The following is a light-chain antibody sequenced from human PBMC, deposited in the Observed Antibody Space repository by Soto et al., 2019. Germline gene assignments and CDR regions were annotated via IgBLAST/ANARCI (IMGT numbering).Light chain of an antibody. V-gene: IGKV3-11*01. Sequence: EIVLTQSPATLSLSPGERATLSCRASQSVSTFLAWYQHKPGQAPRLLIYDASNRATGIPDRFRGSGSGTDFTLTISSLEPEDFAVYYCQQGTDWPPGTFGQGTRWISN. CDR2: DAS. J-gene: IGKJ1*01. CDR1: QSVSTF. CDR3: QQGTDWPPGT.